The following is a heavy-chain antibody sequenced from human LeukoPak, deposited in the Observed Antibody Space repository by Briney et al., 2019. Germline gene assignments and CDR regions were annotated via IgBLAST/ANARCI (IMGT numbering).Heavy chain of an antibody. CDR3: ARHRDGYSYGSLDY. D-gene: IGHD5-18*01. CDR2: IYYSGNT. Sequence: SETLSLTCTVSGGPISHYYRSWIRQPPGKGLEWIGHIYYSGNTNYNPSLKSRISMSVDTSKNQFSLELSSVTAADTAYYYCARHRDGYSYGSLDYWGQGTLVTVSS. V-gene: IGHV4-59*01. J-gene: IGHJ4*02. CDR1: GGPISHYY.